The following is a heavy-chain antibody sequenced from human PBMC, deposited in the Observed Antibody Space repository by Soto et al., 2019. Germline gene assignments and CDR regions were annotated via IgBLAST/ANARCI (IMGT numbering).Heavy chain of an antibody. CDR2: INQPGKQT. V-gene: IGHV3-23*03. CDR3: ARDGVGATAFFGYLDY. CDR1: GFIFSTYT. J-gene: IGHJ4*02. D-gene: IGHD1-26*01. Sequence: GGSLRLSCAASGFIFSTYTMNWVRQVPGKGLEWVSGINQPGKQTWYADSVKGRFTISRDNSKNSLFLQMNSLRAEDTAVYYCARDGVGATAFFGYLDYWGQGALVTVSS.